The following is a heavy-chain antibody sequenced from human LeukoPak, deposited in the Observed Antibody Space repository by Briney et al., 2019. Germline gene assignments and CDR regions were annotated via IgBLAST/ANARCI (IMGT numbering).Heavy chain of an antibody. J-gene: IGHJ5*02. D-gene: IGHD4-17*01. CDR1: GGSISSGDYY. V-gene: IGHV4-30-4*01. CDR2: IYYSGST. CDR3: ARGPPYHGDYSGYNWFDP. Sequence: SETLSLTCTVSGGSISSGDYYWSWIRQPPGKGLEWIGYIYYSGSTYYNPSLKSRVTISVDTSKNQFSLKLSSVTAADTAVYYCARGPPYHGDYSGYNWFDPWGQGTLVTVSS.